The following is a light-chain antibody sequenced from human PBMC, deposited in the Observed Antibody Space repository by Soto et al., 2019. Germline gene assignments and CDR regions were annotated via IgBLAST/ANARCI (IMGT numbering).Light chain of an antibody. J-gene: IGKJ2*01. CDR2: RAS. V-gene: IGKV3-15*01. CDR1: QHVSSN. Sequence: EIVMTQSPATLSVSPGGSATLSCRASQHVSSNLAWYRQKSGQLPTLLIYRASTRATGIPATFSGSGSATEITLTISSLQSEEFAVYYCQQYNKWPYTFGLGTKLEI. CDR3: QQYNKWPYT.